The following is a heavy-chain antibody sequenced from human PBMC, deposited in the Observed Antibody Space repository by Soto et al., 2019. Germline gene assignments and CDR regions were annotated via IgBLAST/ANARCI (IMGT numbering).Heavy chain of an antibody. CDR3: ARALRGWYYFDY. Sequence: SVKVSCKASGGTFSSYAISWVRQAPGQGLEWMGGIIPIFGTANYAQKFQGRVTITADESTGTAYMELSSLRSEDTAVYYCARALRGWYYFDYWGQGTLVTVSS. CDR1: GGTFSSYA. CDR2: IIPIFGTA. V-gene: IGHV1-69*13. D-gene: IGHD6-19*01. J-gene: IGHJ4*02.